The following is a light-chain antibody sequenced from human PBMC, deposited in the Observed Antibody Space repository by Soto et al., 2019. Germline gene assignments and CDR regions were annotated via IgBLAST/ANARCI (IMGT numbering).Light chain of an antibody. CDR1: QGISKY. CDR2: AAS. J-gene: IGKJ1*01. CDR3: QKYNSAPPVRT. V-gene: IGKV1-27*01. Sequence: DIQMTQSPSSLSASVGDRVTITCRASQGISKYLAWYQQKPGKVPKLLIYAASTLQSGVPSRFSGSGYGTDFTLNISSLQPQDVATYSCQKYNSAPPVRTF.